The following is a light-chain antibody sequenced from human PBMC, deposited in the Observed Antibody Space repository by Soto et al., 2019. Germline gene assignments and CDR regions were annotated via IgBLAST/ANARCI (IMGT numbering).Light chain of an antibody. CDR2: WAS. J-gene: IGKJ1*01. CDR3: QQYYSTPRT. V-gene: IGKV4-1*01. Sequence: DIVMTQSPDSLAVSVGERATINCKSSQSVLYSSNNKNYLAWYQQKPGQPPKLLIYWASTREAGVPDRFSVSGSGTDFTLTISSLQAEDVAVYYCQQYYSTPRTFGQGTKVEIK. CDR1: QSVLYSSNNKNY.